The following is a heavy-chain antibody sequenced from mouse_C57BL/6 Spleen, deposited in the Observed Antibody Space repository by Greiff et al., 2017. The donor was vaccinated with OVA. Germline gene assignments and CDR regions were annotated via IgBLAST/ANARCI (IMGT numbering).Heavy chain of an antibody. J-gene: IGHJ1*03. V-gene: IGHV1-69*01. CDR3: ARSTGTRYFDV. CDR2: IDPSDSYT. CDR1: GYTFTSYW. Sequence: QVQLQQPGAELMMPGASVKLSCKASGYTFTSYWMHWVKQRPGQGLEWIGEIDPSDSYTNYNQKFKGKSTLTVDKSSSTAYMQLSSLTSEDSAVYYCARSTGTRYFDVWGTGTTVTVSS. D-gene: IGHD4-1*02.